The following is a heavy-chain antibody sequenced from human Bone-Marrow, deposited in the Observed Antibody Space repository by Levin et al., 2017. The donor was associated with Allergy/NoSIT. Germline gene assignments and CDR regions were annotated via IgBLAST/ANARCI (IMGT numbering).Heavy chain of an antibody. CDR1: GGSISSGGYY. D-gene: IGHD2-15*01. V-gene: IGHV4-31*03. CDR2: IYYSGST. Sequence: SQTLSLTCTVSGGSISSGGYYWSWIRQHPGKGLEWIGYIYYSGSTYYNPSLKSRVTISVDTSKNQFSLKLSSVTAADTAVYYCARAGGYCSGGSCPPNDAFDIWGQGTMVTVSS. J-gene: IGHJ3*02. CDR3: ARAGGYCSGGSCPPNDAFDI.